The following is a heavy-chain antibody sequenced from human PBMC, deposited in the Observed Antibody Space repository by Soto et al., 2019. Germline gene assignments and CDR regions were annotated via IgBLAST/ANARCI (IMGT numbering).Heavy chain of an antibody. CDR1: GYKVTTFV. Sequence: APVKVSCKASGYKVTTFVISWVLRAPGQGLEWVGWISANNGNTKYSQKFQGRVSLTTETSASTAYMELRSLRSDDTAVYYCARSAPFDIYAITTVEFWGQGTLVTVSS. CDR3: ARSAPFDIYAITTVEF. J-gene: IGHJ4*02. CDR2: ISANNGNT. D-gene: IGHD1-1*01. V-gene: IGHV1-18*01.